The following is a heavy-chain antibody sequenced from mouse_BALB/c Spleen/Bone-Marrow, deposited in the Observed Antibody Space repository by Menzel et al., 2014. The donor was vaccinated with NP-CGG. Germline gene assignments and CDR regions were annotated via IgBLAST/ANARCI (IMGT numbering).Heavy chain of an antibody. D-gene: IGHD1-2*01. Sequence: QVQLQPSGTELMKPGASVKISCKATGYTFSSYWIEWVIQRPGHGLEWIGEILPGSGSTNYNEKFKGKATFTAVTSSNTAYMQRSSLTSGDSAVYYCARRGHGFAWFAYWGQGTLVTVSA. V-gene: IGHV1-9*01. CDR2: ILPGSGST. CDR3: ARRGHGFAWFAY. J-gene: IGHJ3*01. CDR1: GYTFSSYW.